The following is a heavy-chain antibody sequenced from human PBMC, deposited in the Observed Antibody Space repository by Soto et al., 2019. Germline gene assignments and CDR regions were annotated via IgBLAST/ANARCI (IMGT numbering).Heavy chain of an antibody. CDR2: IIPIFGTA. V-gene: IGHV1-69*06. J-gene: IGHJ6*02. CDR1: GGTFSSYA. CDR3: ARDGREASGMDV. D-gene: IGHD1-26*01. Sequence: SVKVSCKASGGTFSSYAISWVRQAPGQGLEWMGGIIPIFGTANYAQKFQGRVTITADKSTSTAYMELSSLRSEDTAVYYCARDGREASGMDVWGQGTKVTVSS.